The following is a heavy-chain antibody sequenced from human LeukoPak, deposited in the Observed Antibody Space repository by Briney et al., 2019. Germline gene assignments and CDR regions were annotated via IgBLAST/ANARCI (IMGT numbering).Heavy chain of an antibody. CDR1: GFTVSSNY. CDR3: AREGKWLQLRYFDY. V-gene: IGHV3-53*01. Sequence: GGSLRLSCAASGFTVSSNYMSWVRQAPGKGLEWVSVIHTGGSTYYADSVKGRFTISRDTSNNTLYLQMNSLRADDTAVYYCAREGKWLQLRYFDYWGQGTLVTVSS. CDR2: IHTGGST. J-gene: IGHJ4*02. D-gene: IGHD5-24*01.